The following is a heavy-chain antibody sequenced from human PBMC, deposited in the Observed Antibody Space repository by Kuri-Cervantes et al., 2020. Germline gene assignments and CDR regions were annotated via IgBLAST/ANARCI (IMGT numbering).Heavy chain of an antibody. CDR1: GYTFTSYD. D-gene: IGHD6-19*01. CDR3: ARDVGGSGHEYFQH. J-gene: IGHJ1*01. Sequence: ASVKVSCKASGYTFTSYDINWVRQATGQGLEWMGWMNPNSGNTGYAQKFQGRLTMTRNTSVSTAYMDLSTLRSEDTAVYYCARDVGGSGHEYFQHWGQGTLVTVSS. V-gene: IGHV1-8*02. CDR2: MNPNSGNT.